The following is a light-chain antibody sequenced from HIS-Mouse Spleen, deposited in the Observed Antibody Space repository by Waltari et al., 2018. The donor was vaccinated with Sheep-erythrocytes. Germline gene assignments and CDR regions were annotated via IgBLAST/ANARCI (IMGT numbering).Light chain of an antibody. CDR2: EGS. Sequence: QSALTQPASVSGSPGQSITTSCTGTSSDVGSYNLFSWDQQHPGKAPKLMIYEGSKRPSGVSNRFSGSKSGNTASLTISGLQAEDEADYYCCSYAGSSTPWVFGGGTKLTVL. CDR1: SSDVGSYNL. CDR3: CSYAGSSTPWV. V-gene: IGLV2-23*01. J-gene: IGLJ3*02.